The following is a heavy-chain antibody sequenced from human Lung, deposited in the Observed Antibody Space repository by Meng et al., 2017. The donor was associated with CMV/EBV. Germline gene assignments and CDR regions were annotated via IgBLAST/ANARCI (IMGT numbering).Heavy chain of an antibody. V-gene: IGHV2-5*02. J-gene: IGHJ5*02. Sequence: ITLKGPGPTLVKPTQTLTLTCTFSGFSLSTSEVGVGWIRQPPGKALEWLAVIYWDDDKRYSPSLKSRLTITKDTSKNQVVLTLTNMDPVDTATYYCALFTGSWFDPWGQGTLVTVSS. CDR3: ALFTGSWFDP. CDR2: IYWDDDK. CDR1: GFSLSTSEVG. D-gene: IGHD1-14*01.